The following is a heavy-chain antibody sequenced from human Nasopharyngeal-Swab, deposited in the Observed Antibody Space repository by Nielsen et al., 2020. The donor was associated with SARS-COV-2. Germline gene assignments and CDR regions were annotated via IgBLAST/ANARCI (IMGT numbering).Heavy chain of an antibody. CDR1: GFSFGTYW. J-gene: IGHJ6*03. Sequence: GESLKISCAASGFSFGTYWMTWVRQAPGKGLEWVANIKQDGSEKYYVDSVKGRFTVSRDNPKNLLYLQVNSLRAEDTAVYYCARQGVFVPAYFHQYYMDVWGKGTTVTVSS. CDR2: IKQDGSEK. V-gene: IGHV3-7*03. CDR3: ARQGVFVPAYFHQYYMDV. D-gene: IGHD3-16*02.